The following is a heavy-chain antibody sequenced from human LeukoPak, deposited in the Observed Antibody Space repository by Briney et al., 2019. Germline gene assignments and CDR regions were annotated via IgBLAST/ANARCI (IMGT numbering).Heavy chain of an antibody. V-gene: IGHV3-21*01. Sequence: KAGGSLRLSCAASGFTFSSYSMNWVRQAPGKGLEWVSSISSSSYIYYADSVKGRFTISRDNAKNSLYLQMNSLRAEDTAVYYCARTLRCSGGSCYSDWFDPWGQGTLVTVSS. J-gene: IGHJ5*02. D-gene: IGHD2-15*01. CDR2: ISSSSYI. CDR3: ARTLRCSGGSCYSDWFDP. CDR1: GFTFSSYS.